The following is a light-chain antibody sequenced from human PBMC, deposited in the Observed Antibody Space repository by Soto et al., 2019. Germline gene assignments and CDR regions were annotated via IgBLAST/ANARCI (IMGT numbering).Light chain of an antibody. CDR2: KAS. Sequence: DIQMTQSPSTLSANVGDRVTITCRASQSISSWLAWYQQKPGKAPKLLIYKASSLDSGVPSRFSGSGSGTEFTLTISSLQPDDFATYYCQQYKSYSGTFGQGTKVDIK. J-gene: IGKJ1*01. V-gene: IGKV1-5*03. CDR3: QQYKSYSGT. CDR1: QSISSW.